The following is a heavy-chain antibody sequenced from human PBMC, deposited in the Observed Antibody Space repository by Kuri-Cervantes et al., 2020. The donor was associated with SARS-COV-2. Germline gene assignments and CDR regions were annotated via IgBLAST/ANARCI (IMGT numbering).Heavy chain of an antibody. CDR2: IIPMFGTA. Sequence: SVKVSCKASGYTFTSYDINWVRQATGQGLEWMGGIIPMFGTANYAQKFQGRVTITTDESTSTAYMELSSLRSEDTAVYYCAREGGYCSSTSCYTGWFDPWGQGTLVTVSS. D-gene: IGHD2-2*02. J-gene: IGHJ5*02. V-gene: IGHV1-69*05. CDR1: GYTFTSYD. CDR3: AREGGYCSSTSCYTGWFDP.